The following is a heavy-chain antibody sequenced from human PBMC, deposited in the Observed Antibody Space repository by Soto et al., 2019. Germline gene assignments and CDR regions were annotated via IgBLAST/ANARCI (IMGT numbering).Heavy chain of an antibody. CDR3: AHSLKADYGDYAPFDY. D-gene: IGHD4-17*01. J-gene: IGHJ4*02. Sequence: QITLKESGPTLVKPTQTLTLTCTFSGFSLSTSGVGVGWIRQPPGKALEWLALIYWDDDKRYSPSLKSRLTITKDSSKNQVVLTMTNMDPVDTATYYCAHSLKADYGDYAPFDYWGQGTLVTGSS. CDR2: IYWDDDK. V-gene: IGHV2-5*02. CDR1: GFSLSTSGVG.